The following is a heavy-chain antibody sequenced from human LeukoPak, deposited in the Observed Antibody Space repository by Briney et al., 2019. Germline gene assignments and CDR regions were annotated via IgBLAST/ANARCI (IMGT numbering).Heavy chain of an antibody. CDR3: ARDRGTVTTRYYFDY. V-gene: IGHV3-64*01. J-gene: IGHJ4*02. D-gene: IGHD4-17*01. CDR2: ISSNGGST. Sequence: PGGSLRLSCAASGFTFSSYAMHWVRQAPGKGLEYVSAISSNGGSTYYATSVKGRFTISRDNSKNTLYLQMGSLRAEDMAVYYCARDRGTVTTRYYFDYWGQGTLVTVSS. CDR1: GFTFSSYA.